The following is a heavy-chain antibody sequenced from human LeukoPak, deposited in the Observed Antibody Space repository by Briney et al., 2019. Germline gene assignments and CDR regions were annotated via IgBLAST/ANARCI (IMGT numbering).Heavy chain of an antibody. CDR3: AIISIGDAFDI. CDR1: GGSISSDGYY. V-gene: IGHV4-31*03. J-gene: IGHJ3*02. CDR2: IYYSGTA. Sequence: SQTLSLTCTVSGGSISSDGYYWTWIRQHPGKGLEWIGYIYYSGTAYYNPSLESRVTLSVDTSKNQFSLRLSSVTAADTAVYYCAIISIGDAFDIWGQGTMVTVSS. D-gene: IGHD3-10*01.